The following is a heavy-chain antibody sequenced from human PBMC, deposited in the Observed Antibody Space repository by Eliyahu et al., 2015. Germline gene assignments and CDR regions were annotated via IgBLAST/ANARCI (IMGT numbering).Heavy chain of an antibody. CDR3: ARSARVAVVDQ. CDR1: GGSIPSRGFY. J-gene: IGHJ4*02. V-gene: IGHV4-39*01. CDR2: MHHSGPX. D-gene: IGHD6-19*01. Sequence: QMQLQESGPGLVKPSETLSLTCXVSGGSIPSRGFYWAWIRQPPGRGLEWIASMHHSGPXYXXPSLKSRVTMSVDTSKNQFSLKMTSVTATDTAVFYCARSARVAVVDQWGQGIQVIVSS.